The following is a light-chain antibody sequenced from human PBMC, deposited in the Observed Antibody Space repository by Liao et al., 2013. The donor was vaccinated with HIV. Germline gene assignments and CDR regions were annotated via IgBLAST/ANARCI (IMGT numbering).Light chain of an antibody. CDR2: KDS. V-gene: IGLV3-25*02. J-gene: IGLJ2*01. Sequence: SYELTQPPSVSVSPGQTARITCSGDALPKQYAYWYQQKPGQAPVLVIYKDSERPSGIPERFSGSNSGNTATLTISGTQAMDEADYYCQAWDSSHVVFGGGTKLTVL. CDR3: QAWDSSHVV. CDR1: ALPKQY.